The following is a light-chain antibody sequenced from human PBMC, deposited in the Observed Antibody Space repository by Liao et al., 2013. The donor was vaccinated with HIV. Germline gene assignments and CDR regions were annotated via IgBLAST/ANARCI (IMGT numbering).Light chain of an antibody. CDR3: QVWDGNSDHCV. CDR2: YNH. V-gene: IGLV3-21*04. CDR1: DIGGVS. J-gene: IGLJ3*02. Sequence: YALTQPPSVSVVPGETATMTCGGDDIGGVSVHWYQQKPGQAPVLVIYYNHDRPSGIPERFSGSNSGNTATLTISRVEGGDEADYYCQVWDGNSDHCVFGGGTKADRP.